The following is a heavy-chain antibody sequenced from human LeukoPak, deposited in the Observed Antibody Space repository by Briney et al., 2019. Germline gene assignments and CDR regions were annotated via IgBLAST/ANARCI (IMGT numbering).Heavy chain of an antibody. CDR3: ARSYSGYFDY. CDR1: GGSISSSGYY. Sequence: SETLSLTCTVSGGSISSSGYYWGWIRQPPGKGLEWIGSIYYSGSTYYNPSLKSRVTISVDTSKNQFSLKLSSVTAADTAVYYCARSYSGYFDYWGQGTLVTVSS. D-gene: IGHD1-26*01. V-gene: IGHV4-39*07. J-gene: IGHJ4*02. CDR2: IYYSGST.